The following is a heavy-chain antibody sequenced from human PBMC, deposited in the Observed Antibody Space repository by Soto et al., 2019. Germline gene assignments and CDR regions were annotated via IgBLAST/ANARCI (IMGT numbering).Heavy chain of an antibody. CDR2: IKQDGSEK. CDR1: GFTFSSYW. Sequence: GGSLRLSCAASGFTFSSYWMSWVRQAPGKGLEWVANIKQDGSEKYYVDSVKGRFTISRDNAKNSLYLQMNSLRAEDTAVYYCAVVTTYYYYYGMDVWGQGTTVTVSS. J-gene: IGHJ6*02. CDR3: AVVTTYYYYYGMDV. V-gene: IGHV3-7*03. D-gene: IGHD4-4*01.